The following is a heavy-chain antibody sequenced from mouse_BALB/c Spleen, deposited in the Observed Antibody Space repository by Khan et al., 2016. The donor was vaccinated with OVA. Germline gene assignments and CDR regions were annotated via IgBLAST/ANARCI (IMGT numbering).Heavy chain of an antibody. CDR1: GYSFTGYF. V-gene: IGHV1-20*02. CDR2: INPHIGET. J-gene: IGHJ2*01. D-gene: IGHD6-1*01. CDR3: TRIYRSDFDY. Sequence: VQLQQSGPELVRPGASVKISCTASGYSFTGYFMTWVMQSHGKSLEWIGRINPHIGETFYNQRFKDKATLTVDESSSTAHMELRSLASEDSAVYYCTRIYRSDFDYWGQGTTLTVSA.